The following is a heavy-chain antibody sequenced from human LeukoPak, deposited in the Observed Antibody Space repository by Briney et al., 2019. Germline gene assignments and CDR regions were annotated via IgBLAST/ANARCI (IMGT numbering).Heavy chain of an antibody. D-gene: IGHD3-10*01. CDR1: GGTLSSYA. CDR3: ARPMVGGVIEDAFDI. CDR2: IIPIFGTA. V-gene: IGHV1-69*05. J-gene: IGHJ3*02. Sequence: SVNVPCQASGGTLSSYAISWVRPAAGQGLEWMGRIIPIFGTANYSQKFQGRVTIITDESTSTAYMELSSLRSEDTAVYYCARPMVGGVIEDAFDIWGKGTMVTVSS.